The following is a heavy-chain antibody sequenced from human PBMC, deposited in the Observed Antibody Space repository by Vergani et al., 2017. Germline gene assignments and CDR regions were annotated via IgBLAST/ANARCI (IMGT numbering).Heavy chain of an antibody. J-gene: IGHJ3*02. D-gene: IGHD1-1*01. Sequence: EVQLVESGGRLVRPGGSLRLSCAASGIIFSDHYMDWVRQAPGKGLEWVGRIRNKANDYTTQYAASVKGRFTISRDDSKSYLYLQMNSLQTEDTALYYCVRVKGSNWNDHLYDIWGQGTLVTVSS. V-gene: IGHV3-72*01. CDR1: GIIFSDHY. CDR3: VRVKGSNWNDHLYDI. CDR2: IRNKANDYTT.